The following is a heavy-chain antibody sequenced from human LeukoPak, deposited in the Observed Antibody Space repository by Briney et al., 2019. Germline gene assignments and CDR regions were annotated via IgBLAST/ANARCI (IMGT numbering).Heavy chain of an antibody. CDR3: ARSWSSSSPIDY. Sequence: GGSLKISCKGSGYSFTAYWIARVRQLTGKGRDWMGIINPGDRDTRYSPSYQGQVTISADKSITTAYLQWSSLKASDTAMYYCARSWSSSSPIDYWGQGTLVTVSS. CDR1: GYSFTAYW. CDR2: INPGDRDT. D-gene: IGHD6-6*01. V-gene: IGHV5-51*01. J-gene: IGHJ4*02.